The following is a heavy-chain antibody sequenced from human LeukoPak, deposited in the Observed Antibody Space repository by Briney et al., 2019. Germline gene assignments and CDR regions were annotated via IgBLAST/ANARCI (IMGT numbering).Heavy chain of an antibody. D-gene: IGHD2-15*01. J-gene: IGHJ4*02. CDR3: ARDRYCSDSRCPHLDY. V-gene: IGHV3-7*01. CDR1: GFTVGHYW. Sequence: GGSLRLACTASGFTVGHYWMSWVRQAPGKGRQWVADIKQDESEKYYVDSVNDRFTISRDNATTSMYLQMNSLRAEDTAVYYCARDRYCSDSRCPHLDYWGQGTLVTVSS. CDR2: IKQDESEK.